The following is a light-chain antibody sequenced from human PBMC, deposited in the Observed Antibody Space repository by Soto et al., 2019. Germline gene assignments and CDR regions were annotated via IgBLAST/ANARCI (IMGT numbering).Light chain of an antibody. CDR1: SSDVGAYHF. V-gene: IGLV2-14*01. CDR2: EVT. CDR3: SSYTSSTTYV. Sequence: QSVLTQPASVSGSPGQSITISCTGSSSDVGAYHFVSWYQHHPGKAPKLILYEVTARPSGVSSRFSGSKSGNTASLTISGLQADDEADYYCSSYTSSTTYVFGTGTKVTVL. J-gene: IGLJ1*01.